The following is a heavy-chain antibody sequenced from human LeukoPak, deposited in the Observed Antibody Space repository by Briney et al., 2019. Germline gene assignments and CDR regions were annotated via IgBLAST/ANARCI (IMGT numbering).Heavy chain of an antibody. CDR1: GFTFSRHP. CDR2: INERGDIT. V-gene: IGHV3-23*01. CDR3: ARGDDISPGRVLEY. J-gene: IGHJ4*02. D-gene: IGHD3-9*01. Sequence: GGSLRLSCVASGFTFSRHPMSWVRQAPGSGLELVSAINERGDITKYADSVMRRFTISRDSSKNTLYLQMNSLRAEDTAVYYCARGDDISPGRVLEYWGRGTLVTVSS.